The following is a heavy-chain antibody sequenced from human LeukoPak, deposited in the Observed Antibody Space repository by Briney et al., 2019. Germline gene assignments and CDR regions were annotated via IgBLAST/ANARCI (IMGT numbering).Heavy chain of an antibody. CDR3: ARSVLLCLTGFDY. Sequence: PSETLSLTCAVYGGSFSGYYWSWIRQPPGKGLEWIGVINHSGSTNYNPSLKSRVTISVDTSKNRFSLKLSSVTAADTAVYYCARSVLLCLTGFDYWGQGTLVTVSS. V-gene: IGHV4-34*01. CDR2: INHSGST. CDR1: GGSFSGYY. J-gene: IGHJ4*02. D-gene: IGHD3-10*01.